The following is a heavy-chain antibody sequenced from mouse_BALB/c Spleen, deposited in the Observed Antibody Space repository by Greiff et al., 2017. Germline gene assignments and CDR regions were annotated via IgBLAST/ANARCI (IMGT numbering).Heavy chain of an antibody. Sequence: VKLMESGPGLVAPSQSLSITCTVSGFSLTGYGVNWVRQPPGKGLEWLGMIWGDGSTDYNSALKSRLSISKDNSKSQVFLKMNSLQTDDTARYYCARAYDGYLYAMDYWGQGTSVTVSS. CDR1: GFSLTGYG. V-gene: IGHV2-6-7*01. D-gene: IGHD2-3*01. CDR2: IWGDGST. CDR3: ARAYDGYLYAMDY. J-gene: IGHJ4*01.